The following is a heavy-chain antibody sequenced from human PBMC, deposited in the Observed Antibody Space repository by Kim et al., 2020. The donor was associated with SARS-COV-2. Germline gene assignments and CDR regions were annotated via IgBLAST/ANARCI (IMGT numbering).Heavy chain of an antibody. CDR3: ARDLSIAARGPLDI. V-gene: IGHV3-30*01. J-gene: IGHJ3*02. D-gene: IGHD6-6*01. Sequence: ADSVKGRFTISRDNSKNTLYLQMNSLRAEDTAVYYCARDLSIAARGPLDIWGQGTMVTVSS.